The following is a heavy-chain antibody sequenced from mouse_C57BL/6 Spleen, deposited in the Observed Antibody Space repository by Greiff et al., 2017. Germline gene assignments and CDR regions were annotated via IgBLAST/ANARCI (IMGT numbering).Heavy chain of an antibody. CDR1: GYTFTGYW. J-gene: IGHJ2*01. CDR3: ARRGIYYGNYFDY. Sequence: QVQLQQSGAELMKPGASVQLSCKATGYTFTGYWIAWVKQRPGHGLAWIGEILPGSGSTNYNEKFKGKATFTADPTSNRAYMQLSSLTTEDSAIYYCARRGIYYGNYFDYWGQCTTLTVSS. D-gene: IGHD2-1*01. CDR2: ILPGSGST. V-gene: IGHV1-9*01.